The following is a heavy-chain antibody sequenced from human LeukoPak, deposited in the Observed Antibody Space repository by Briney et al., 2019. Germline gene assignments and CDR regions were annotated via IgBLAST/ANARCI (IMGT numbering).Heavy chain of an antibody. CDR2: INHSGST. J-gene: IGHJ4*02. D-gene: IGHD5-18*01. CDR3: ARGRGRGLIQLWLQAYYFDY. V-gene: IGHV4-34*01. CDR1: GGSFSGYY. Sequence: SETLSLTCAVYGGSFSGYYWSWIRQPPGKGLEWIGEINHSGSTNYNPPLKSRVTISVDTSKNQFSLKLSSVTAADTAVYYCARGRGRGLIQLWLQAYYFDYWGQGTLVTVSS.